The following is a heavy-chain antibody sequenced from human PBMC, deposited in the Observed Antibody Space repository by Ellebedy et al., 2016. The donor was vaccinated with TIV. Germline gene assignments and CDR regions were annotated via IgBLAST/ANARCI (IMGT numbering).Heavy chain of an antibody. J-gene: IGHJ6*03. V-gene: IGHV1-8*01. D-gene: IGHD2-2*02. Sequence: ASVKVSXXASGYTFTSYDINWVRQATGQGLEWMGWMNPNSGNTGYAQKFQGRVTMTRNTSISTAYMELSSLRSEDTAVYYCARTPFVVVPAAIPGLYYYYYMDVWGKGTTVTVSS. CDR1: GYTFTSYD. CDR3: ARTPFVVVPAAIPGLYYYYYMDV. CDR2: MNPNSGNT.